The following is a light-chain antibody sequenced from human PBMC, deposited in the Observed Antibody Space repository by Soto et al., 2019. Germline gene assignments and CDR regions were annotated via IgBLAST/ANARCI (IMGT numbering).Light chain of an antibody. CDR1: SGSVSTSYY. CDR2: STN. V-gene: IGLV8-61*01. Sequence: QTVVTQEPSFSVSPGRTVTLTCGLSSGSVSTSYYPSWYQQTPGQAPRTLIYSTNTRSTGVPDRCSGSILGNKAALTISGAHADYGSDYYCVLYMGSGIWVFGGGTKLTVL. J-gene: IGLJ3*02. CDR3: VLYMGSGIWV.